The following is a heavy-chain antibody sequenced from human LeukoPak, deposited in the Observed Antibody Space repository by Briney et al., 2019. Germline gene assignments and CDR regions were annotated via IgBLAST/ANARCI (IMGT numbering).Heavy chain of an antibody. CDR3: AREGSSASGQDWYAFDI. D-gene: IGHD5-12*01. Sequence: ASVRVSCKASGFTFRGYYVQWVRQVPGQGLEWVGWMYFNSGATRYAPKFQGRVTLTGDTSINTVYMELVSLGSDDTAMYYCAREGSSASGQDWYAFDIWGQETMVTVSS. CDR2: MYFNSGAT. V-gene: IGHV1-2*02. J-gene: IGHJ3*02. CDR1: GFTFRGYY.